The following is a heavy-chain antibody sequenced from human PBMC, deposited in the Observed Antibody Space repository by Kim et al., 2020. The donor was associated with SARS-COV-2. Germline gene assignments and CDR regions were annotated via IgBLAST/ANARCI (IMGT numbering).Heavy chain of an antibody. V-gene: IGHV3-30-3*01. CDR2: ISYDGSNK. Sequence: GGSLRLSCAASGFTFSSYAMHWVRQAPGKGLEWVAVISYDGSNKYYADSVKGRFTISRDNSKNTLYLQMNSLRAEDTAVYYCARESLGEVVGDDYYYYYGMDVWGQGTTVTVSS. J-gene: IGHJ6*02. CDR1: GFTFSSYA. CDR3: ARESLGEVVGDDYYYYYGMDV. D-gene: IGHD1-26*01.